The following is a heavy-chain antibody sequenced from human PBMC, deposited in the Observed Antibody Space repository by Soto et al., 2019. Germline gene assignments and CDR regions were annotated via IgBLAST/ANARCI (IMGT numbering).Heavy chain of an antibody. CDR1: GYTFTGYY. Sequence: QVQLVQSGAEVKKPGASVKVSCKASGYTFTGYYMHWVRQAPGQGLEWMGWINPNSGGTNYAQKFQGWVTMTRDTSISTAYMELSRLRSDDTAVYYCARGSTIWLVVAATLDYYGMDVWGQGTTVTVSS. D-gene: IGHD2-15*01. J-gene: IGHJ6*02. CDR3: ARGSTIWLVVAATLDYYGMDV. CDR2: INPNSGGT. V-gene: IGHV1-2*04.